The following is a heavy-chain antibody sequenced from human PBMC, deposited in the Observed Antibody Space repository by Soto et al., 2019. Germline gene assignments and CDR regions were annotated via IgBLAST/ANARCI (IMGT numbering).Heavy chain of an antibody. CDR3: ATDLNWEQY. D-gene: IGHD7-27*01. CDR1: GFTFGTYW. Sequence: ESGGGLVQPGGSLRLSCAASGFTFGTYWMTWVRQAPGKGLECVGNIKPDGSERYYVDSVKGRFTISRDNAKNSLYLHMNSLRAEDTAVYYGATDLNWEQYWGQGTLVTVSS. V-gene: IGHV3-7*04. J-gene: IGHJ4*02. CDR2: IKPDGSER.